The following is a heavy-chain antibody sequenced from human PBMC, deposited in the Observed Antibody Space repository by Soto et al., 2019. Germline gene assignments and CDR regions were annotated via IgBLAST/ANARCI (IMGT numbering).Heavy chain of an antibody. CDR1: GGSISSGGYY. Sequence: QEQLQESGPGLVKPSQTLSLTCTVSGGSISSGGYYWSWLRQHPGMGLEWIGYIYYSGSTYYNPSLKSQITISVDTSKNEFAVKLSPVTAADTAVYYCARGAAAAGDFDYWGQGTIVTASA. CDR3: ARGAAAAGDFDY. D-gene: IGHD6-13*01. J-gene: IGHJ4*02. CDR2: IYYSGST. V-gene: IGHV4-31*01.